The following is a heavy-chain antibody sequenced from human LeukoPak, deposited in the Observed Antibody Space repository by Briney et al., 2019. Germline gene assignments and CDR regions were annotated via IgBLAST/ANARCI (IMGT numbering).Heavy chain of an antibody. CDR1: GYTFSSYG. V-gene: IGHV3-30*18. Sequence: GGSLRLSCAASGYTFSSYGMHWVRQAPGKGLEWVAVISYDGSNKYYADFVKGRFTISRDNSKNTLYLQMNSLRAEDTAVYYCAKDHAEYFFDYWGQGTLVTVSS. D-gene: IGHD6-6*01. CDR3: AKDHAEYFFDY. CDR2: ISYDGSNK. J-gene: IGHJ4*02.